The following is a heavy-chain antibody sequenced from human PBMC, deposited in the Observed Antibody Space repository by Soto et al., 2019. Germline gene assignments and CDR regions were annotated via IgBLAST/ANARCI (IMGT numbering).Heavy chain of an antibody. V-gene: IGHV3-33*06. CDR2: TWSGGRGE. CDR3: AKDDDTSSHYSLLDF. CDR1: GFAFSYHG. Sequence: QVQLVESVGGVVQPGTSLRLSCAASGFAFSYHGIHWVRQAPGKGLEWVAVTWSGGRGEYYADSVRGRFTISRDNSKTTVYLQMNSLRVEDTAVYYCAKDDDTSSHYSLLDFRGQGTLVTVSS. J-gene: IGHJ4*02. D-gene: IGHD3-22*01.